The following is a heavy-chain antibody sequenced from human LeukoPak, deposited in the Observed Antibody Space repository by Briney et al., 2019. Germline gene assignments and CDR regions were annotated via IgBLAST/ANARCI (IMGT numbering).Heavy chain of an antibody. D-gene: IGHD3-16*01. CDR1: GGSISSYY. Sequence: SETLSLTCSVSGGSISSYYWSWIRQPPVKGLEWIGYIYYSGSTNYNPSLKSRVTISVDTFKNQFSLRLSSLTAADTAVYFCASRNAYQYWYFDLWGRGTLVTVSS. CDR2: IYYSGST. CDR3: ASRNAYQYWYFDL. J-gene: IGHJ2*01. V-gene: IGHV4-59*01.